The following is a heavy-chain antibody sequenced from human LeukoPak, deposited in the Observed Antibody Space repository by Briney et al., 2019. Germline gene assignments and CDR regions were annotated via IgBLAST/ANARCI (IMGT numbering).Heavy chain of an antibody. J-gene: IGHJ4*02. D-gene: IGHD3-3*01. CDR3: ASPYYDFWSGYYF. CDR1: GDSVSSGTYY. Sequence: SETLSLTCTVSGDSVSSGTYYWSWIRQPPGKGLEWIGSIYYSGSTYYNPSLKSRVTISVDTSKNQFSLKLSSVTAADTAVYYCASPYYDFWSGYYFWGQGTLVTVSS. CDR2: IYYSGST. V-gene: IGHV4-39*01.